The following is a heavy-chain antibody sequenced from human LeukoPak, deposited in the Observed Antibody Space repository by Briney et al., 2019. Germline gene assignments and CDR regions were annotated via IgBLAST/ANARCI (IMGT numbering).Heavy chain of an antibody. CDR3: AKEESRAYGGD. CDR1: GFTFSSYA. Sequence: QAGASLRLSCAVSGFTFSSYAMSWVRQAPGKGLEWVSAISGSGTRTYYADSVKGRFTISRDNSKNTLYLQMNSLRAEDTAVYYCAKEESRAYGGDWGQGTLVTVSS. V-gene: IGHV3-23*01. J-gene: IGHJ4*02. CDR2: ISGSGTRT. D-gene: IGHD4-23*01.